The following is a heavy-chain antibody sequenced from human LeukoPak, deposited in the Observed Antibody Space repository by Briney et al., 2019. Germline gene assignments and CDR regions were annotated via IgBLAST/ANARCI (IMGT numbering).Heavy chain of an antibody. Sequence: SETLSLTCTVSGGSIRSYFWSWIRQPPGKGLEWIGNVYYSGSTNYNPSLKSRVTISVDTSKKQFSLKLSSVTAADTAVYYCARRPDGTSHFDYWGQGTLVTVSS. CDR1: GGSIRSYF. J-gene: IGHJ4*02. V-gene: IGHV4-59*08. CDR2: VYYSGST. CDR3: ARRPDGTSHFDY. D-gene: IGHD6-6*01.